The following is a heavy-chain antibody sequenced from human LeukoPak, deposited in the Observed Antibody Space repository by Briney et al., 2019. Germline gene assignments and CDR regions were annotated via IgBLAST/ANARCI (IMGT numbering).Heavy chain of an antibody. CDR1: GFTFYNYD. V-gene: IGHV3-13*01. Sequence: GGSLRLSCAASGFTFYNYDMHWVRQAPGKGLEWVSHIGTGTDTHYSGSVRGRFTVSRDNAKNSLYLHMNSLRAGDTAVYYCARDRRADYGHNDDAFDIWGQGTVVTV. CDR3: ARDRRADYGHNDDAFDI. D-gene: IGHD4-17*01. J-gene: IGHJ3*02. CDR2: IGTGTDT.